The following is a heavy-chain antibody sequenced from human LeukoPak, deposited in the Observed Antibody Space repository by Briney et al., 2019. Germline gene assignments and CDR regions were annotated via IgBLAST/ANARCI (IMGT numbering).Heavy chain of an antibody. V-gene: IGHV3-48*02. CDR3: ARARDGSYDY. CDR1: GFTFTSTS. J-gene: IGHJ4*02. D-gene: IGHD1-26*01. CDR2: ISSSSRTV. Sequence: GGSLRLSCAASGFTFTSTSMNWVRQAPGKGLEWISYISSSSRTVHYADSVKGRFTISRDNAKNSLYLQMNSLRDEDTAVYYCARARDGSYDYWGQGTLVTVSS.